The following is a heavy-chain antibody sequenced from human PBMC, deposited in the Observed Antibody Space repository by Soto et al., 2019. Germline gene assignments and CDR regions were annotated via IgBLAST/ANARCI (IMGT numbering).Heavy chain of an antibody. CDR3: ARGLWFGELLPRAYFDY. CDR1: GFTFSSYA. V-gene: IGHV3-64*01. J-gene: IGHJ4*02. Sequence: ESGGGLVQPGGSLRLSCAASGFTFSSYAMHWVRQAPGKGLEYVSAISSNGGSTYYANSVKGRFTISRDNSKNTLYLQMGSLRAEDMAVYYCARGLWFGELLPRAYFDYWGQGTLVTVSS. D-gene: IGHD3-10*01. CDR2: ISSNGGST.